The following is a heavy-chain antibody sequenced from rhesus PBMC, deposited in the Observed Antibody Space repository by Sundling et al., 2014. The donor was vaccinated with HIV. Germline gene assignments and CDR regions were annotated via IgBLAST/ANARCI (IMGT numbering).Heavy chain of an antibody. CDR1: GGSFSGNY. CDR2: ISGSSGST. J-gene: IGHJ4*01. CDR3: ARDGYCTGSGCFPFDY. V-gene: IGHV4-99*02. Sequence: QVQLQESGPGLVKPSETLSLTCAVSGGSFSGNYWGWIRQPPGKGLEYIGYISGSSGSTNYNPSLKSRVTISKDTSKNQFSLKLSSVTAADTVVYYCARDGYCTGSGCFPFDYWGQGVLVTVSS. D-gene: IGHD2-21*01.